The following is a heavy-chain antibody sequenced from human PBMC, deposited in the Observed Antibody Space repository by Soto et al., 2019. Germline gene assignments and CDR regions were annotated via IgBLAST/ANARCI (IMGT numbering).Heavy chain of an antibody. CDR2: IYQSGSA. J-gene: IGHJ3*02. V-gene: IGHV4-30-2*01. D-gene: IGHD3-22*01. CDR3: AKNSLYLQMNSLRAEDTAVYYCARGDYYDSSGPFSDAFDI. Sequence: PSETLSLTCAVSGGSITSVGYSWSWIRQAPGKGLEWLGYIYQSGSAYYNPSLKSRVTISIDKSKNQFSLKLISVKGRFTISRDNAKNSLYLQMNSLRAEDTAVYYCARGDYYDSSGPFSDAFDIWGQGTMVPVSS. CDR1: GGSITSVGYS.